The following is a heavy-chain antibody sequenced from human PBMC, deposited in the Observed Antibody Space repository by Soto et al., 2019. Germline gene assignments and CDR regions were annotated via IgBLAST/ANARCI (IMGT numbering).Heavy chain of an antibody. CDR2: ISSSSSYI. CDR3: ARSYDTYYYDSSGYSPYYYYGMDV. J-gene: IGHJ6*02. D-gene: IGHD3-22*01. CDR1: GFTFSSYS. Sequence: TGGSLRLSCAASGFTFSSYSMNWVRQAPGKGLEWVSSISSSSSYIYYADSVKGRFTISRDNAKNSLYLQMNSLRAEDTAVYYCARSYDTYYYDSSGYSPYYYYGMDVCGQGPTVTVS. V-gene: IGHV3-21*01.